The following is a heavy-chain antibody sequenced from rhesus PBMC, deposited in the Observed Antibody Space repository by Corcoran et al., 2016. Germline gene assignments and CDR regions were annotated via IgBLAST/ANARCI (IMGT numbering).Heavy chain of an antibody. J-gene: IGHJ6*01. Sequence: QLQLQESGPGLVKPSEPLSLTCAVSGGSFISNYWSWILQPPGQGLVWFGRISGSGGSNDYNPSLKSRVTISTDTSKNQFSLKLSSVTAADTAVYYCARGIAGTTRYYYGLDSWGQGVVVTVSS. CDR2: ISGSGGSN. V-gene: IGHV4-173*01. CDR1: GGSFISNY. CDR3: ARGIAGTTRYYYGLDS. D-gene: IGHD1-20*01.